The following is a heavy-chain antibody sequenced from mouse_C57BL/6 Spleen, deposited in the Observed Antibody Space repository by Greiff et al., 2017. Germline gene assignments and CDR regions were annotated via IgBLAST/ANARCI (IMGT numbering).Heavy chain of an antibody. D-gene: IGHD2-4*01. Sequence: VQLQQSGPELVKPGASVKISCKASGYTFTDYYMNWVKQSHGKSLEWIGDINPNNGGTSYNQKFKGKATLTVDKSSSTAYMEIRSLTSEDSAVYYCARGGYYDYDGSMDYWGQGTSVTVSS. V-gene: IGHV1-26*01. CDR2: INPNNGGT. CDR1: GYTFTDYY. J-gene: IGHJ4*01. CDR3: ARGGYYDYDGSMDY.